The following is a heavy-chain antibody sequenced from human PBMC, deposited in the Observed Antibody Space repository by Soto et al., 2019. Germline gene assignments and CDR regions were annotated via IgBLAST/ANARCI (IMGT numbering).Heavy chain of an antibody. V-gene: IGHV3-48*02. J-gene: IGHJ6*02. CDR2: ISGSTNTI. CDR3: ARAPVDYGMDV. D-gene: IGHD6-19*01. CDR1: GFTFSSYS. Sequence: EVQLVESGGGLVQPGGSLRLSCAASGFTFSSYSVNWVRQAPGKGLEWISYISGSTNTIYYADSVKGRFTISRDKAKNSLYLQMNRLRDEDTAVYYCARAPVDYGMDVWGQGTTVTVSS.